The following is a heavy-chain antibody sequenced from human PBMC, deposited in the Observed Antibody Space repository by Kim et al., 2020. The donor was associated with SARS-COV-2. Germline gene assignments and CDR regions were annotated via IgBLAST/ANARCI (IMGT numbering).Heavy chain of an antibody. J-gene: IGHJ3*02. CDR2: INHSGST. Sequence: SETLSLTCAVYGGSFSGYYWSWIRQPPGKGLEWIGEINHSGSTNYNPSLKSRVTISVDTSKNQFSLKLSSVPAADTAVYYCVGDSGSRLDAFDIWGQGTMVTVSS. V-gene: IGHV4-34*01. D-gene: IGHD1-26*01. CDR3: VGDSGSRLDAFDI. CDR1: GGSFSGYY.